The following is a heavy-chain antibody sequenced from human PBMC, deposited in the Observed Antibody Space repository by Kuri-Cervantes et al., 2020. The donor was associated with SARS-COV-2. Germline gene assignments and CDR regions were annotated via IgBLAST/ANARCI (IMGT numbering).Heavy chain of an antibody. CDR1: GFTFSSYS. Sequence: ETLSLTCAASGFTFSSYSMNWARQAPGKGLEWVSAISGSGGSTYYADSVEGRFTISRDNSKNTLYLQMNTLKTEDTAVFYCARDASYSGSYGSFQHWGQGTLVTVSS. CDR2: ISGSGGST. CDR3: ARDASYSGSYGSFQH. J-gene: IGHJ1*01. V-gene: IGHV3-23*01. D-gene: IGHD1-26*01.